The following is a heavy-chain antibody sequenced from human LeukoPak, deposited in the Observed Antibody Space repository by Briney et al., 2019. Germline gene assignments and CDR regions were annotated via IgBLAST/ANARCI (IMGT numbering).Heavy chain of an antibody. CDR2: IYPGDSDT. CDR1: GYSFTNYR. Sequence: GESLKISCKGSGYSFTNYRIGWVRQMPGKGLEWMATIYPGDSDTRYSPSFQGQVTISVDKSISTAYLQWSSLKASDTAMYYCARRRTLRLDAFDPWGQGTLVTVSS. CDR3: ARRRTLRLDAFDP. D-gene: IGHD5/OR15-5a*01. J-gene: IGHJ5*02. V-gene: IGHV5-51*01.